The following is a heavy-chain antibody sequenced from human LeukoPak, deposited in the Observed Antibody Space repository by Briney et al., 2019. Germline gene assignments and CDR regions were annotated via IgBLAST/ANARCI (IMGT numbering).Heavy chain of an antibody. CDR3: ARSEDGYNYGAGLDY. V-gene: IGHV5-10-1*01. J-gene: IGHJ4*02. CDR2: IIPSDSYT. CDR1: GYSFTNYW. Sequence: PGESLKISCKGSGYSFTNYWISWVRQMPGKGLEWVGRIIPSDSYTNYGPSFQGHVSISADKSISTAYLQWSSLKASDTAVYYCARSEDGYNYGAGLDYWGQGTLVTVSS. D-gene: IGHD5-24*01.